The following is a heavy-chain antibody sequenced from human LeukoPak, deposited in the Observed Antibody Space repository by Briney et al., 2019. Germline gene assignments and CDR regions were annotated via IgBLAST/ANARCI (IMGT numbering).Heavy chain of an antibody. CDR2: INHTGST. Sequence: SETLSLTCAVYGRSFSGYYWSWIRQPPGKGLEWVGEINHTGSTNYNPSLKSRVTISVDTSKNQSSLRLSSVTAADTAVYYCARHGSTRPLKYCSSTSCYRRPSPPFAYWGQGTLVTVSS. CDR1: GRSFSGYY. CDR3: ARHGSTRPLKYCSSTSCYRRPSPPFAY. V-gene: IGHV4-34*01. J-gene: IGHJ4*02. D-gene: IGHD2-2*01.